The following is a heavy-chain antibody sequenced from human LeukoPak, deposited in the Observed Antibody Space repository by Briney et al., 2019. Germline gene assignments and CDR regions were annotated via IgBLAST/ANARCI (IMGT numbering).Heavy chain of an antibody. J-gene: IGHJ4*02. CDR1: GGSISSTNYY. Sequence: SETLSLTCIVSGGSISSTNYYWGWIRQPPGKGLECIGSIYYSGRTYYKPSLKSRVTISVDTSRNQFSLKLSSVTAADTAVYYCARIAYSSSTDYWGQGTLVTVSS. CDR2: IYYSGRT. CDR3: ARIAYSSSTDY. V-gene: IGHV4-39*07. D-gene: IGHD6-6*01.